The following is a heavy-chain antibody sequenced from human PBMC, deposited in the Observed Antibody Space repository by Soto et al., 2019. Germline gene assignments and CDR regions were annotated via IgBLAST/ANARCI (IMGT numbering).Heavy chain of an antibody. Sequence: ASVKVSCKASGGTFSSYTISWVRQAPGQGLEWMGWISAYNGNTNYAQKLQGRVTMTTDTSTSTAYMELRSLRSDDTAVYYCARVQGDWLFDYWGQGTLVTVSS. J-gene: IGHJ4*02. CDR3: ARVQGDWLFDY. CDR2: ISAYNGNT. D-gene: IGHD3-9*01. V-gene: IGHV1-18*01. CDR1: GGTFSSYT.